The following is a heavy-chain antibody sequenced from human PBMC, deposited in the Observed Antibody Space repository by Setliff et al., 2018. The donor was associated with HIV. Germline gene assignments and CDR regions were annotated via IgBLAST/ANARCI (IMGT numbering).Heavy chain of an antibody. CDR3: ARSIVPVVSGYYYFEY. V-gene: IGHV4-39*01. J-gene: IGHJ4*02. CDR2: IYHTGST. CDR1: GGSINSTSYY. D-gene: IGHD3-3*01. Sequence: SETLSLTCTVSGGSINSTSYYWGWIRQPPGNGLEWIGSIYHTGSTYYKPSLKSRVTTSVDTSQNQFSLRLSSVAAGDTAVYYCARSIVPVVSGYYYFEYWGQGTLVTVSS.